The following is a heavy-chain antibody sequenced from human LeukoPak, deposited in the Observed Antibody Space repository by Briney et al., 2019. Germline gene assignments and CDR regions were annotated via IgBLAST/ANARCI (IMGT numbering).Heavy chain of an antibody. V-gene: IGHV3-15*01. J-gene: IGHJ4*02. CDR1: GFTVSSNY. Sequence: GGSLRLSCAASGFTVSSNYMSWVRQAPGKGLEWVGRIKSNTDGGTADYAAPVKDRVTISRDDSKNTLYLQMNSLKTEDTAVYYCTTDPRNGYYFDYWGQGTLATVSS. CDR3: TTDPRNGYYFDY. CDR2: IKSNTDGGTA. D-gene: IGHD1-1*01.